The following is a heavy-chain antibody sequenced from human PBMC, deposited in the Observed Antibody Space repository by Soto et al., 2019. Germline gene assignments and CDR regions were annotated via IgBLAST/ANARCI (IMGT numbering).Heavy chain of an antibody. D-gene: IGHD1-26*01. Sequence: PSETLSLTCAVSGGSFSGYYRSWIRQPPGKGLEWIGEINHSGSTNYNPSLKSRVTISVDTSKNQFSLKLSSVTAADTAVYFCARRYGGNLDYWGQGTLVTVSS. J-gene: IGHJ4*02. CDR1: GGSFSGYY. CDR3: ARRYGGNLDY. V-gene: IGHV4-34*01. CDR2: INHSGST.